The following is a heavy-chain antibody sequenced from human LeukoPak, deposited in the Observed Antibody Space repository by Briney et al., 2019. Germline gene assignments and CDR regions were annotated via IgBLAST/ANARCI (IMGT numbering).Heavy chain of an antibody. V-gene: IGHV3-23*01. Sequence: GGSLGLSCAASGFTFSSYAMSWVRQAPGKGLEWVSAISGSGGSTYYADSVKGRFTISRDNSKNTLYLQMNSLRAEDTAVYYCAKDPGSYDSSGYYYGYWGQGTLVTVSS. CDR1: GFTFSSYA. D-gene: IGHD3-22*01. CDR2: ISGSGGST. CDR3: AKDPGSYDSSGYYYGY. J-gene: IGHJ4*02.